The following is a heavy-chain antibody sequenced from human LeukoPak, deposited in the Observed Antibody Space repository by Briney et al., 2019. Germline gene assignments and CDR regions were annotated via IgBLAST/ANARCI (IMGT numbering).Heavy chain of an antibody. J-gene: IGHJ4*02. CDR2: INPNSGGT. D-gene: IGHD3-10*01. CDR1: GYTFTGYY. V-gene: IGHV1-2*02. CDR3: ARAQGNGLLWFGDPPDY. Sequence: GASVKVSCKASGYTFTGYYMHWVRQAPGQGLEWMGWINPNSGGTNYAQKFQGRVTMTRDTSISTAYMELSRLRSDDTAVYYCARAQGNGLLWFGDPPDYWGQGTLVTVSS.